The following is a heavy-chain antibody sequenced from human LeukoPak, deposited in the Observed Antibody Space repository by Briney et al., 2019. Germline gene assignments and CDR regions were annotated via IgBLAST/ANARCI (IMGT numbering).Heavy chain of an antibody. CDR3: ARDAGSGWSSFDY. Sequence: SQTLSLTCAISGDSVSSNSAAWNWIRQSPSRGLEWLGSTYYRSKWYNDYAVSMKSRITINPDTSKDQFSLQLNSVTPEDTAVYYCARDAGSGWSSFDYWGQGTLVTVSS. CDR1: GDSVSSNSAA. V-gene: IGHV6-1*01. CDR2: TYYRSKWYN. D-gene: IGHD6-19*01. J-gene: IGHJ4*02.